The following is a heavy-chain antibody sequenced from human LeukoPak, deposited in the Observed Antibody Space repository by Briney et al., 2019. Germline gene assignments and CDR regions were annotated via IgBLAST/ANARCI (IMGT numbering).Heavy chain of an antibody. CDR1: GYTLTELS. CDR2: FDPEDGET. CDR3: ATDLVDSSGPIRY. V-gene: IGHV1-24*01. D-gene: IGHD6-19*01. Sequence: ASVKVSCKASGYTLTELSMHWVRQAPGQGLEWMGGFDPEDGETIYAQKFQGRVTMTEDTSTDTAYMELSSLRSEDTAVYYCATDLVDSSGPIRYWGQGTLVTVSS. J-gene: IGHJ4*02.